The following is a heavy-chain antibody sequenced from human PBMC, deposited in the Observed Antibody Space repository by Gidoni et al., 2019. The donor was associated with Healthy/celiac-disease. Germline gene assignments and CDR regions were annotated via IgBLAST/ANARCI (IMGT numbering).Heavy chain of an antibody. J-gene: IGHJ4*02. V-gene: IGHV3-48*02. Sequence: EVQLVESGGGLVQPGGSLRLSCAASGFTFSSYSMNWVRQAPGKGLEGVSYISSSSSTIYYADSVKGRFTISRDNAKNSLYLQMNSLRDEDTAVYYCARDRSGVGAIHFDYWGQGTLVTVSS. CDR3: ARDRSGVGAIHFDY. CDR2: ISSSSSTI. D-gene: IGHD1-26*01. CDR1: GFTFSSYS.